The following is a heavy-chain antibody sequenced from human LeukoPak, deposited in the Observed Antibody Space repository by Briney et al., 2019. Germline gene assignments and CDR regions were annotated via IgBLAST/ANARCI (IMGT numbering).Heavy chain of an antibody. CDR3: AKVKGDYYDSSGYYQLDY. V-gene: IGHV3-23*01. CDR2: IYENGGTT. CDR1: GFTFRSHA. D-gene: IGHD3-22*01. Sequence: GGSLRLSCVGSGFTFRSHAMSWVRQAPEKGLEFVSGIYENGGTTYYADSVKGRFSISRDNSKNTLYLQMDSLRGEDTAVYYCAKVKGDYYDSSGYYQLDYWGQGTLVTVSS. J-gene: IGHJ4*02.